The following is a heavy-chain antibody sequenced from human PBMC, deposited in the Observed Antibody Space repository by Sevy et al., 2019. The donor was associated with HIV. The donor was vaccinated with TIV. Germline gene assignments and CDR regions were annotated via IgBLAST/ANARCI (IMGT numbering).Heavy chain of an antibody. J-gene: IGHJ6*02. CDR3: ARGTATYYYGSGGMDV. V-gene: IGHV3-48*03. CDR1: GFTFNTYE. CDR2: INYSGSTT. D-gene: IGHD3-10*01. Sequence: GGSLRLSCAASGFTFNTYEMNWVRQAPGKGLEWISYINYSGSTTYYSESVKGRFTISRDNVKNSLSLQMNSLRPEDTAVYYCARGTATYYYGSGGMDVWGQGTTVTVSS.